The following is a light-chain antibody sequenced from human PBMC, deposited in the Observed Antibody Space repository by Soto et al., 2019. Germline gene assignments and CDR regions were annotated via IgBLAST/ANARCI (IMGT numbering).Light chain of an antibody. CDR2: EVS. V-gene: IGLV2-14*01. CDR1: GSDVGAYTS. J-gene: IGLJ1*01. Sequence: HSITISCTGSGSDVGAYTSVSWYQQHPGNAPKLMIYEVSNRPSGVSRRFSGSKSGNTASLTISGLQAEDEAHYYCNSYTSDNRDYVFGTGTKVTVL. CDR3: NSYTSDNRDYV.